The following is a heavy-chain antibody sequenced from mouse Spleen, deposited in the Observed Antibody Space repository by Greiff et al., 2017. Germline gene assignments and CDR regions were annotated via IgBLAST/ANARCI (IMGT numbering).Heavy chain of an antibody. CDR1: GYSITSGYY. Sequence: EVKLMESGPGLVKPSQSLSLTCSVPGYSITSGYYWNWIRQFPGNKLEWMGYISYDGSNNYNPSLKNRISITRDTSKNQFFLKLNSVTTEDTATYYCARGGGPYYYGSSFYYFDYWGQGTTLTVSS. J-gene: IGHJ2*01. V-gene: IGHV3-6*01. CDR2: ISYDGSN. CDR3: ARGGGPYYYGSSFYYFDY. D-gene: IGHD1-1*01.